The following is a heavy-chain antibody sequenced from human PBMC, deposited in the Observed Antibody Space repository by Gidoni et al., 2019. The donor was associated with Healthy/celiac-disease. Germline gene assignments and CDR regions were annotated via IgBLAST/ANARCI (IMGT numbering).Heavy chain of an antibody. CDR3: ARIAAAGRRTYWYFDL. Sequence: EVQLVESGGGLVQPGGSRRRSCAASGFTFSSYAMHWVRQAPGKGLEYVSAISSNGGSTYYANSVKGRFTISRDNSKNTLYLQMGSLRAEDMAVYYCARIAAAGRRTYWYFDLWGRGTLVTVSS. J-gene: IGHJ2*01. CDR2: ISSNGGST. V-gene: IGHV3-64*01. CDR1: GFTFSSYA. D-gene: IGHD6-13*01.